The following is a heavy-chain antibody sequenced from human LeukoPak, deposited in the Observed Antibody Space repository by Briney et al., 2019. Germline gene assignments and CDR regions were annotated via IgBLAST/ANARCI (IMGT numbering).Heavy chain of an antibody. D-gene: IGHD3-16*01. V-gene: IGHV4-34*01. CDR1: GGSFSGYY. CDR3: ASPGGAMGSTFDY. Sequence: SETLSLTCAVYGGSFSGYYWSWIRQPPGKGLEWIGEINHSGSTNYNPSLKSRVTISVDTSKNQFSLKLSSVTAADTAVYYCASPGGAMGSTFDYWGQGTLVTVSS. CDR2: INHSGST. J-gene: IGHJ4*02.